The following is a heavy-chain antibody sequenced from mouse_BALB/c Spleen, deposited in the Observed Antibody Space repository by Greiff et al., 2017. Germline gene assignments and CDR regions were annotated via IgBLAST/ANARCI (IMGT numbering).Heavy chain of an antibody. CDR2: ISSGGSYT. J-gene: IGHJ2*01. V-gene: IGHV5-6*01. CDR1: GFTFSSYG. CDR3: ARHDYRYSYYFDY. D-gene: IGHD2-14*01. Sequence: EVQLQESGGDLVKPGGSLKLSCAASGFTFSSYGMSWVRQTPDKRLEWVATISSGGSYTYYPDSVKGRFTISRDNAKNTLYLQMSSLKSEDTAMYYCARHDYRYSYYFDYWGQGTTLTVSS.